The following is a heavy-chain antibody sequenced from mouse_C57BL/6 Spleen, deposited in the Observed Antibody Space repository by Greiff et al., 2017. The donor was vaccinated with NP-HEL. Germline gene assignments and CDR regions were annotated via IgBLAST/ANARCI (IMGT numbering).Heavy chain of an antibody. J-gene: IGHJ4*01. D-gene: IGHD2-4*01. CDR1: GYAFSSSW. Sequence: VQLQQSGPELVKPGASVKISCKASGYAFSSSWMNWVKQRPGKGLEWIGRIYPGDGDTNYNGKFKGKATLTADKSSSTAYMQLSSLTSEDSAVYCGAGGVYDYDDYYAMDYWGQGTSVTVSS. CDR2: IYPGDGDT. CDR3: AGGVYDYDDYYAMDY. V-gene: IGHV1-82*01.